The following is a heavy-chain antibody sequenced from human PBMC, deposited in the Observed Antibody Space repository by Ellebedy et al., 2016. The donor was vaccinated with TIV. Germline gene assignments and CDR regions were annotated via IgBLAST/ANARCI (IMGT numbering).Heavy chain of an antibody. V-gene: IGHV1-69*13. CDR3: ARGPPRWLRSWFDP. CDR1: GGTFSSYA. D-gene: IGHD3-16*01. Sequence: AASVKVSCKASGGTFSSYAISWVRQAPGQGLEWMGGIIPILGTANYAQKFQGRVTITADESTSTAYMELSSLRSEDTAVYYCARGPPRWLRSWFDPWGQGTLVTVSS. CDR2: IIPILGTA. J-gene: IGHJ5*02.